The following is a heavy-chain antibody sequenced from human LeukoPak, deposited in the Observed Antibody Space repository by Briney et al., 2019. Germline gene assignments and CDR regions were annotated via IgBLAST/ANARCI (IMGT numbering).Heavy chain of an antibody. V-gene: IGHV1-69*06. CDR1: GGTFSSYA. Sequence: SVKVSCKASGGTFSSYAISWARQAPGQGLEWMGGIIPMFGTANYAQKFQGRVTITADKSTSTAYMELSSLRSEDTAVYYCAREQQAAAFDYWGQGTLVTVSS. D-gene: IGHD6-13*01. J-gene: IGHJ4*02. CDR3: AREQQAAAFDY. CDR2: IIPMFGTA.